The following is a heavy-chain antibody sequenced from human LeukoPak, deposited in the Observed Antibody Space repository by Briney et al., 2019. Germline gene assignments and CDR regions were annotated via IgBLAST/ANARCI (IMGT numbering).Heavy chain of an antibody. Sequence: GGSLRLSCAASGFXFSSYAISWVRQAPGKGLEWVSAISGSGGSTYYADSVKGRFTISRDNSKNTLYLQMNSLRAEDTAVYYCAKDFPVRGVIQGAFDIWGQGTMVTVSS. V-gene: IGHV3-23*01. CDR3: AKDFPVRGVIQGAFDI. D-gene: IGHD3-10*01. CDR1: GFXFSSYA. CDR2: ISGSGGST. J-gene: IGHJ3*02.